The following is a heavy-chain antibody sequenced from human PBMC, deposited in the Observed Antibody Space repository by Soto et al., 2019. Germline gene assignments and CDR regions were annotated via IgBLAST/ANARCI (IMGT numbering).Heavy chain of an antibody. CDR3: AKVGWGGDY. J-gene: IGHJ4*02. D-gene: IGHD7-27*01. CDR1: GDSVSRGSYH. CDR2: KPYTGSP. Sequence: SETLSLTCSVSGDSVSRGSYHWSWIRQPPGKGLEWIGFKPYTGSPDYNPSLRSRVVISIDRSKNQFSLKLSSVTATGKAVYFCAKVGWGGDYWGQGTLVTVSS. V-gene: IGHV4-61*01.